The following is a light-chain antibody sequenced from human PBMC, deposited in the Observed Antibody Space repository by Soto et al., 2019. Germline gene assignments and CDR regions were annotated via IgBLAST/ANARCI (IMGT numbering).Light chain of an antibody. CDR2: GNT. J-gene: IGLJ1*01. CDR1: SSNIGAGYD. Sequence: QAVVTQPPSVSGAPGQRVTISCVGSSSNIGAGYDVHWYQQLPGTAPKLLIYGNTNRPSGVPDRFSASKSGTSASLAITGLQAEDEADYYCQSYDSSLTVYVFGTGTKLTVL. CDR3: QSYDSSLTVYV. V-gene: IGLV1-40*01.